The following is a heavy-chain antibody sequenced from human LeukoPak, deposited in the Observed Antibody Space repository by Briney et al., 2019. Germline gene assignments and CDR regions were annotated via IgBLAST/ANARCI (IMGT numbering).Heavy chain of an antibody. CDR1: GAPISSTS. Sequence: SETLSSTSTVSGAPISSTSWTGFRKPPGKGLEWIGYIYYSGSTDYNPSLKSRVTISVDTSKNQFSLKLSSVTAADTAVYYCARGKSKFDYWGQGTLVTVSS. CDR2: IYYSGST. J-gene: IGHJ4*02. V-gene: IGHV4-59*08. CDR3: ARGKSKFDY.